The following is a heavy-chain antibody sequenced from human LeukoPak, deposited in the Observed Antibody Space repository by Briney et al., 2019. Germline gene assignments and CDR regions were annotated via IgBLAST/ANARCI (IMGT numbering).Heavy chain of an antibody. V-gene: IGHV6-1*01. J-gene: IGHJ6*02. Sequence: SQTLSLTCAISGDSVSSNNGAWNWIRQSPSRGLEWLGRTYYRSKWYNDYAVSVKSRITINPDTSKNQFSLQLNSVTLEDTAVYYCAREGNSGPYYYYGMDVWGQGTTVTVSS. CDR3: AREGNSGPYYYYGMDV. CDR1: GDSVSSNNGA. D-gene: IGHD1-7*01. CDR2: TYYRSKWYN.